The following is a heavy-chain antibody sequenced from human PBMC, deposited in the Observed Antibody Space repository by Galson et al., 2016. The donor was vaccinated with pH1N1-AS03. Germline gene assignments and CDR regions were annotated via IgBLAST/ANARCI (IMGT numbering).Heavy chain of an antibody. Sequence: LSLTCTVSGGSLTDYQWSWIRQSPGKGLEWIGEISHSGITDYNPSLKSRVSISVDTSKDQFSLNLSSMTAADAAVYYCERGNPFLGSSWYEDSWGQGTLVIVSS. CDR1: GGSLTDYQ. CDR2: ISHSGIT. V-gene: IGHV4-34*01. D-gene: IGHD6-13*01. J-gene: IGHJ4*02. CDR3: ERGNPFLGSSWYEDS.